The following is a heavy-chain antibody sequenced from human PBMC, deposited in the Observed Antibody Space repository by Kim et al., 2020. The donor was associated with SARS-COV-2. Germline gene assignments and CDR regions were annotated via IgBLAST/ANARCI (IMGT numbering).Heavy chain of an antibody. D-gene: IGHD5-18*01. CDR3: AKDARYSYARAGYYYYYMDV. V-gene: IGHV3-23*01. J-gene: IGHJ6*03. Sequence: RFTISRDNSKNTLYLQMNSLRAEDTAVYYCAKDARYSYARAGYYYYYMDVWGKGTTVTVSS.